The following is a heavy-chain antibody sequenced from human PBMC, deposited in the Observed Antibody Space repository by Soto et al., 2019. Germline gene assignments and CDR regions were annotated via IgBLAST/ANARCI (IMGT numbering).Heavy chain of an antibody. Sequence: GGSLRLSCAASGFTFSSFAMSWVRQAPGKGLDWVSIIYSGDNTYYADSVKGRFTISRDNSKNALYLQMNSLRAEDTAVYYCVRDADYYDSSGYTDFYYYGMDVWGQGTTVTVSS. CDR3: VRDADYYDSSGYTDFYYYGMDV. J-gene: IGHJ6*02. CDR2: IYSGDNT. CDR1: GFTFSSFA. D-gene: IGHD3-22*01. V-gene: IGHV3-23*01.